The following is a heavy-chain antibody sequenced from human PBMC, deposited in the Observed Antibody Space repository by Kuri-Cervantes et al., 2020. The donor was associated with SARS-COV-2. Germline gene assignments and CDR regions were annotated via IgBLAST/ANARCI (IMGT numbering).Heavy chain of an antibody. CDR1: GFTFSSYS. J-gene: IGHJ3*02. D-gene: IGHD1-26*01. V-gene: IGHV3-23*01. CDR2: ISGSGGST. Sequence: GGSLRLSCAASGFTFSSYSMNWVRQAPGKGLEWVSAISGSGGSTYYADSVKGRFTISRDNSKNTLYLRMNSLRAEDTAVYYCAKGPVGATGAFDIWGQGTMVTVSS. CDR3: AKGPVGATGAFDI.